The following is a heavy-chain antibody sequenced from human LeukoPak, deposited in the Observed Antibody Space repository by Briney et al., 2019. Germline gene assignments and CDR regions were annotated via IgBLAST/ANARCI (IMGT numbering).Heavy chain of an antibody. CDR3: ARLMVRGAEAYYYYGMDV. CDR1: GYIFTSYW. CDR2: IYPGDSDT. Sequence: GESLKISCKGSGYIFTSYWIGWVRQMPGKGLEWMGIIYPGDSDTRYSPSFQGQVTISADKSISTAYLQWSSLKASDTAMYYWARLMVRGAEAYYYYGMDVWGQGTTVTVSS. J-gene: IGHJ6*02. V-gene: IGHV5-51*01. D-gene: IGHD3-10*01.